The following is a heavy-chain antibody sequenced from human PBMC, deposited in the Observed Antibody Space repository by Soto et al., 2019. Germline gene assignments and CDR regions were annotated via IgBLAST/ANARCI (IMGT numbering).Heavy chain of an antibody. CDR2: INPSGGYT. J-gene: IGHJ4*02. CDR1: GYTFSSYY. CDR3: ARGGGIGVDTDPYGY. D-gene: IGHD2-21*01. V-gene: IGHV1-46*03. Sequence: GASVKVSCKASGYTFSSYYMNWVRQAPGQGLEWLGIINPSGGYTTYAQRFLGRVTMTSDTSTSTVHMELGSLTSEVTAVYYCARGGGIGVDTDPYGYRGQRTLVIV.